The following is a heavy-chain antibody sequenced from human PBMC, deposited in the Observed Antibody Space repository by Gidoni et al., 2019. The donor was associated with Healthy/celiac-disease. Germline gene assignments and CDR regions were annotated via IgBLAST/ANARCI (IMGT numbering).Heavy chain of an antibody. J-gene: IGHJ4*02. CDR3: ASSRATDYGGNPGDY. CDR2: ISSSSSTI. CDR1: GFTFSSYS. D-gene: IGHD4-17*01. Sequence: EVQLVESGGGLVQPGGSLRLSCAASGFTFSSYSMNWVRQAPGKGLEWVSYISSSSSTIYYADSVKGRFTISRDNAKNSLYLQMNSLRDEDTAVYYCASSRATDYGGNPGDYWGQGTLVTVSS. V-gene: IGHV3-48*02.